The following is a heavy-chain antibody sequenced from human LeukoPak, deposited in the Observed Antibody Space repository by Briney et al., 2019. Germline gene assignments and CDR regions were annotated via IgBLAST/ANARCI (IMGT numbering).Heavy chain of an antibody. Sequence: PSETLSLTCAVYGGSFRGYYWSWIRQPPGKGLEWIGEINHSGSTNYNPSLKSRVTISVDTSKNQFSLKLSSVTAADTAVYYCARGKIPAAGTVDEYYYYYYGMDVWGQGTTVTVSS. CDR1: GGSFRGYY. CDR3: ARGKIPAAGTVDEYYYYYYGMDV. D-gene: IGHD6-13*01. J-gene: IGHJ6*02. V-gene: IGHV4-34*01. CDR2: INHSGST.